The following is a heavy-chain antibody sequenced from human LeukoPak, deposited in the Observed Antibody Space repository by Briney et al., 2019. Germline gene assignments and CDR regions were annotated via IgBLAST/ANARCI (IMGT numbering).Heavy chain of an antibody. CDR2: IYPGDSDT. J-gene: IGHJ4*02. CDR1: GYSFTSYW. CDR3: AKKVRGPSHPLDF. D-gene: IGHD5-12*01. Sequence: GESLKISCKGSGYSFTSYWIGWVRRIPGKGLEWMGIIYPGDSDTRYSPSFQGQVTISADKSISTAYLQWSSLKASDTAMYYCAKKVRGPSHPLDFWGQGTLVTVSS. V-gene: IGHV5-51*01.